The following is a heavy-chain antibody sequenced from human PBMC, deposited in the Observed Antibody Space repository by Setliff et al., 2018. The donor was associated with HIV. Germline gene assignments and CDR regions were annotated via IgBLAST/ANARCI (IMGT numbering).Heavy chain of an antibody. CDR2: IYYSGST. J-gene: IGHJ6*03. CDR1: GGSISSGDYY. CDR3: AREDFWSGDQDYYYMDV. Sequence: SETLSLTCTVSGGSISSGDYYWTWIRQHPGKGLEWIGYIYYSGSTYYNPSLKSRVTISVDTSKNQFSLKLSSATAADTAVYYCAREDFWSGDQDYYYMDVWGKGTTVTVSS. V-gene: IGHV4-31*03. D-gene: IGHD3-3*01.